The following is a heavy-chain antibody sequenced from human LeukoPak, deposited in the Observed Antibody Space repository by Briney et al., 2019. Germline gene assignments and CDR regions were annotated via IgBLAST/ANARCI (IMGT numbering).Heavy chain of an antibody. V-gene: IGHV4-59*12. J-gene: IGHJ5*02. CDR1: GGSISSYY. CDR3: ARDYYDILTGYDRENWFDP. Sequence: PSETLSLTCTVSGGSISSYYWSWIRQPPGKGLEWIGYIHYSGGITYYNPSLKSRVTISVDTSKNQFSLSLSSVTAADTAVYYCARDYYDILTGYDRENWFDPWGQGTLVTVSS. D-gene: IGHD3-9*01. CDR2: IHYSGGIT.